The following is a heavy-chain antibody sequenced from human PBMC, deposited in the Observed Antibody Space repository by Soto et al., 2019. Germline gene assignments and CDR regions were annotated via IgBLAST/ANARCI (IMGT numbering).Heavy chain of an antibody. J-gene: IGHJ4*02. Sequence: QVQLVESGGGVVQPGRSLRLSCAASGFTFSSYGMHWVRQAPGKGLEWVAVISYDGSNKYYADSVKGRFTISRDNSKNTLYLQMNSLRAEDTAVYYCAKDDNGIAVAGFFDYWGQGTLVTVSS. D-gene: IGHD6-19*01. CDR2: ISYDGSNK. V-gene: IGHV3-30*18. CDR3: AKDDNGIAVAGFFDY. CDR1: GFTFSSYG.